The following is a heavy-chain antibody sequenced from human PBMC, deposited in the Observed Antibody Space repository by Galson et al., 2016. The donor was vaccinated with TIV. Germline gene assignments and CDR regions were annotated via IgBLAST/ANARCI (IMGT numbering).Heavy chain of an antibody. V-gene: IGHV1-18*01. J-gene: IGHJ4*02. D-gene: IGHD6-19*01. Sequence: SVKVSCKATGYAFNMYGITWVRQAPGQGLEWMGWISAYDGNTNYTQKLQGRVTMTTDTSTSTAYMELRTLRSDDTAVYYCARDPKILGIAVAGPSDWGQGTLVTVSS. CDR1: GYAFNMYG. CDR3: ARDPKILGIAVAGPSD. CDR2: ISAYDGNT.